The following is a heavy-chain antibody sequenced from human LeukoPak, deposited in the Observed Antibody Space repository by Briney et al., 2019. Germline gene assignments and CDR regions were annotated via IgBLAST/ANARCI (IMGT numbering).Heavy chain of an antibody. D-gene: IGHD2-15*01. CDR1: GFSFSTYN. V-gene: IGHV3-48*04. J-gene: IGHJ5*02. CDR3: ARDEDKRLPINYFDP. Sequence: PGGSLRLSCAASGFSFSTYNMNWVRQAPGKGLEWISFINSRSTTIYYADSVKGRFTISRDNARNSLDLQMNSPRVEDTAVYYCARDEDKRLPINYFDPWGQGTLVTVSS. CDR2: INSRSTTI.